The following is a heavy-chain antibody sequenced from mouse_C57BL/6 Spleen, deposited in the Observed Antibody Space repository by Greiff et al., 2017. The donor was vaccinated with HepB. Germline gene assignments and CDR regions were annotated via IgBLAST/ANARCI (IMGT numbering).Heavy chain of an antibody. Sequence: EVKLVESGGCLVKPGGSLKLSCAASGFTFSDYGMHWVRQAPEKGLEWVAYISSGSSTIYYADTVKGRFTISRDNAKNTLFLQMTSLRSEDTAMYYGARPDYYGSSLDYWGQGTTLTVSS. D-gene: IGHD1-1*01. CDR2: ISSGSSTI. J-gene: IGHJ2*01. V-gene: IGHV5-17*01. CDR1: GFTFSDYG. CDR3: ARPDYYGSSLDY.